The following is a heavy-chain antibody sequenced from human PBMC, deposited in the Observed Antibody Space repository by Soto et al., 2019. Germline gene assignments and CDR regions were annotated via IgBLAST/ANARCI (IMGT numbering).Heavy chain of an antibody. CDR3: ARRDSDIVVVVAATWAFDI. V-gene: IGHV4-34*01. CDR1: GGSFSGYY. J-gene: IGHJ3*02. CDR2: INHSGST. D-gene: IGHD2-15*01. Sequence: SETLSLTCAVYGGSFSGYYWSWIRQPPGKGLEWIGEINHSGSTNYNPSLKSRVTISVDTSKNQFSLKLSSVTAADTAVYYCARRDSDIVVVVAATWAFDIWGQGTMVT.